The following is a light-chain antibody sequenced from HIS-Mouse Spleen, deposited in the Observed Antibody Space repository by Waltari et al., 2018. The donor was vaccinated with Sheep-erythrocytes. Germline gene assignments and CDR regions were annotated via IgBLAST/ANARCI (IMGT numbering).Light chain of an antibody. Sequence: QSVLTQPPSASGTPGQRVTISCSGSSSNIGSNSVNWYQQLPRKAPKLPIYSNNQRPSGVPDRFSGSKSGTSASLAISGLQSEDEADYYCAAWDDSLNGPVFGGGTKLTVL. CDR2: SNN. CDR3: AAWDDSLNGPV. J-gene: IGLJ3*02. CDR1: SSNIGSNS. V-gene: IGLV1-44*01.